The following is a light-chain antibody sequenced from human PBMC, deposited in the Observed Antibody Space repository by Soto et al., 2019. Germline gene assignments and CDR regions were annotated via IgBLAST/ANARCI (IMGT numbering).Light chain of an antibody. CDR2: GAS. Sequence: IVMTQSPATLSVSPGERDTLSCSASQIVSSNLAWYQQKPGQAPRLLIYGASTRATGIPARFSGSGSGTEFTLTISSLQSEDFAVYYCQQYNNWPPWTFGQGTKVDI. V-gene: IGKV3-15*01. CDR1: QIVSSN. J-gene: IGKJ1*01. CDR3: QQYNNWPPWT.